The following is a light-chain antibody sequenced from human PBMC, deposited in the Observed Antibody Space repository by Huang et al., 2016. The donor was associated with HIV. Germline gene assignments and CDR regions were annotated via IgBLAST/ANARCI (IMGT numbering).Light chain of an antibody. Sequence: ENLMKQSPSTLSVSLGESATLSCRASQSVCKNLAWYQQKPGKAHKLLIYGSSTRAAGIPARFSGSGSGTDFTLTISRLQSEDFAVYYCQQYNTSPRTFGQGTKVEV. J-gene: IGKJ1*01. V-gene: IGKV3-15*01. CDR2: GSS. CDR3: QQYNTSPRT. CDR1: QSVCKN.